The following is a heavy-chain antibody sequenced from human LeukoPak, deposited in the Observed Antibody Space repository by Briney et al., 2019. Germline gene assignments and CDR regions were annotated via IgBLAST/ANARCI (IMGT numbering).Heavy chain of an antibody. J-gene: IGHJ4*02. D-gene: IGHD3-22*01. Sequence: ASVKVSCKASGYTFTNYYMHWVRQAPGQGLEWMGIINPSGGSTNYAQKFQGRVTMTRDTSTITVYMELSSLRSEDTAVYYCARGGGWSYYYDSSGQSYYFDYWGQGTLVTVSS. CDR2: INPSGGST. CDR1: GYTFTNYY. V-gene: IGHV1-46*01. CDR3: ARGGGWSYYYDSSGQSYYFDY.